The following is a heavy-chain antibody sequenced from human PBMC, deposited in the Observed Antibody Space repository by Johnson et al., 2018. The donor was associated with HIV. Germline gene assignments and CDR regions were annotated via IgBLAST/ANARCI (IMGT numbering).Heavy chain of an antibody. CDR1: GFTFDDYG. J-gene: IGHJ3*02. CDR2: INWNGGST. V-gene: IGHV3-20*04. D-gene: IGHD1-1*01. CDR3: ARDNPYTTAMGMGGAFDI. Sequence: VQLVESGGGVVRPGGSLRLSCAASGFTFDDYGMSWVRQAPGKGLEWVSGINWNGGSTGYADSVQGRFTISRDNAKNSLYLQMKSLRADDTALYYCARDNPYTTAMGMGGAFDIWGQGTMVTVSS.